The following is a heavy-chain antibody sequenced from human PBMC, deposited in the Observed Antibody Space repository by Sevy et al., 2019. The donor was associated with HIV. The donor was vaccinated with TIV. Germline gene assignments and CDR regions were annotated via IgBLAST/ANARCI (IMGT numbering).Heavy chain of an antibody. CDR3: AKELRTPYYFDY. CDR2: ISYDGSNK. Sequence: GGSLRLSCAASGFTFSSYGMHWVRQAPGKGLEWVAVISYDGSNKYYADSVKGRFTISRDNSKNTLYLQMNSLRAEDTAVYYCAKELRTPYYFDYWGQGTLVTDSS. V-gene: IGHV3-30*18. CDR1: GFTFSSYG. J-gene: IGHJ4*02. D-gene: IGHD4-17*01.